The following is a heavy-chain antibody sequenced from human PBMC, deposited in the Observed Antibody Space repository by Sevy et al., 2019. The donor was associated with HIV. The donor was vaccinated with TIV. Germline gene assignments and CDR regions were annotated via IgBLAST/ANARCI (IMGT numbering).Heavy chain of an antibody. D-gene: IGHD3-3*01. J-gene: IGHJ6*02. CDR1: GYTFSDSGYY. Sequence: ASVKVSCKASGYTFSDSGYYVHWVRQAPGQGLEWMGWINPKSGATNFAQKFQGRVTMTRDTSVSTANMELNRVTSDVTAVYYCARESYDFWSGPVDYDYGMDVWGQGTTVTVSS. CDR2: INPKSGAT. CDR3: ARESYDFWSGPVDYDYGMDV. V-gene: IGHV1-2*02.